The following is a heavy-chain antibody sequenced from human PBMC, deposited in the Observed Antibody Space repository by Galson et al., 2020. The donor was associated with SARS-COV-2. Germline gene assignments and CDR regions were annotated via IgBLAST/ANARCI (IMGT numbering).Heavy chain of an antibody. CDR2: INERGNEQ. CDR1: GFTFSDNY. Sequence: GESLKISCAASGFTFSDNYMSWVRQAPGKGLEWVANINERGNEQYYADSVRGRFAISRDNAKNSLFLQMGTLRGDDTAMYYCARFPRGGAGTFDYWGQGILVTVSS. J-gene: IGHJ4*02. D-gene: IGHD2-21*01. CDR3: ARFPRGGAGTFDY. V-gene: IGHV3-7*01.